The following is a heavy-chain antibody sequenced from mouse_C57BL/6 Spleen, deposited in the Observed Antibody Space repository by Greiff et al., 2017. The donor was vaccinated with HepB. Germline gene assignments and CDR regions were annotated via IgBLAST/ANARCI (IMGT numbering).Heavy chain of an antibody. V-gene: IGHV1-59*01. J-gene: IGHJ3*01. CDR2: IDPSDSYT. CDR3: ARKDLGRGFAY. D-gene: IGHD4-1*01. CDR1: GYTFTSYW. Sequence: QVQLQQPGAELVRPGTSVKLSCKASGYTFTSYWMHWVKQRPGQGLEWIGVIDPSDSYTNYNQKFKGKATLTVDTSSSTAYMQLSSLTSEDSAVYYCARKDLGRGFAYWSQGTLVTVSA.